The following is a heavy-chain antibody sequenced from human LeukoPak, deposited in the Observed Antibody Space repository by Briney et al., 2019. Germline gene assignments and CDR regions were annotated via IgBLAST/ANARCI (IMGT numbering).Heavy chain of an antibody. CDR1: GYTFSNAW. CDR3: TTDRGGSSGYAFDI. Sequence: GGSLRLSCAASGYTFSNAWMSWVRQAPGKGLEWVGRIKSKTDGGTTDYAAPVKGRFTISRDDSKNTLYLQMNSLKTEDTAVYYCTTDRGGSSGYAFDIWGQGTMVTVSS. V-gene: IGHV3-15*01. J-gene: IGHJ3*02. D-gene: IGHD3-10*01. CDR2: IKSKTDGGTT.